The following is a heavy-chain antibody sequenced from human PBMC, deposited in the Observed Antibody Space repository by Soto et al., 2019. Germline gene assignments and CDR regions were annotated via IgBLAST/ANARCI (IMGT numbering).Heavy chain of an antibody. J-gene: IGHJ6*02. CDR3: AKDITTTRARIHINYFYSGMVV. CDR2: ISWDGGST. Sequence: GGSLRLSCAASGFTFDDYAMHWVRQAPGKGLEWVSLISWDGGSTYYADSVKGRFTISRDTSKNSLYRQMNSLRAEDTALYYCAKDITTTRARIHINYFYSGMVVWGQGTTVTVSS. V-gene: IGHV3-43D*03. CDR1: GFTFDDYA. D-gene: IGHD5-18*01.